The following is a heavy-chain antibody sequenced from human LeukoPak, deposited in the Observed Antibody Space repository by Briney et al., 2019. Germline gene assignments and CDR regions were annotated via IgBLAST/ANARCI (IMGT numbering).Heavy chain of an antibody. Sequence: ASVTVSCKASGYTFTGYYMHWVRQAPGQGLEWMGWINPNSGGTNYAQKFQGRVTMTRDTSISTAYMELSRLRSDDTAVYYCARDPLYYYDSSGYVGWGQGTLVTVSS. J-gene: IGHJ4*02. CDR3: ARDPLYYYDSSGYVG. D-gene: IGHD3-22*01. CDR1: GYTFTGYY. CDR2: INPNSGGT. V-gene: IGHV1-2*02.